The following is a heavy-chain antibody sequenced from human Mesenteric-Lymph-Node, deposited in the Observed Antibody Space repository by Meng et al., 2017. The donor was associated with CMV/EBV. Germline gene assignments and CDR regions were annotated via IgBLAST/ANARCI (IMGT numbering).Heavy chain of an antibody. V-gene: IGHV1-2*02. CDR3: ARSCSSTICRAPSPEY. D-gene: IGHD2-2*01. J-gene: IGHJ4*02. CDR1: GYSFTGHY. Sequence: SVKVSCKASGYSFTGHYIHWVRQAPGQGLEWMGWINPHSGGTKYAQKFQGRVTVTRDTSITTAYMELSSLRSDDTAVYYCARSCSSTICRAPSPEYWGQGALVTVSS. CDR2: INPHSGGT.